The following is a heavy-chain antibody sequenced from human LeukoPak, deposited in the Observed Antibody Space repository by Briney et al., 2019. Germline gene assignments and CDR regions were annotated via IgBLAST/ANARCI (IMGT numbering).Heavy chain of an antibody. D-gene: IGHD5-12*01. J-gene: IGHJ4*02. CDR3: AKDTGNDWGTHPFDY. Sequence: GSSLRLSCAASGFTYDDYAMHWVRQAPGKGLEWLSGISWNSGSIGYADSVKGRFTIYRDNAKNSLYLQMNSLRPEDMALYYCAKDTGNDWGTHPFDYWGQGTLVTVSS. CDR2: ISWNSGSI. CDR1: GFTYDDYA. V-gene: IGHV3-9*03.